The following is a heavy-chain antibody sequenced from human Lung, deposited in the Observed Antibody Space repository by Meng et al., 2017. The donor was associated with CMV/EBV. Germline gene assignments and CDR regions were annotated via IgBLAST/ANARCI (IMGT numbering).Heavy chain of an antibody. V-gene: IGHV1-69*05. Sequence: SVKVSXKASGDTFSSYAISWVRQAPGQGLEWMGGIIPIFGTANYAQKFQGRVTITTDESTSTAYMELSSLRSEDTAVYYCARGRDFWSGSGGMDVWGQGTXVTVSS. CDR2: IIPIFGTA. CDR1: GDTFSSYA. CDR3: ARGRDFWSGSGGMDV. D-gene: IGHD3-3*01. J-gene: IGHJ6*02.